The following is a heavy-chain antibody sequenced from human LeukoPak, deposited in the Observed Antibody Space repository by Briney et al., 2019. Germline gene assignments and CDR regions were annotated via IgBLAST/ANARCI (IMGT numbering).Heavy chain of an antibody. V-gene: IGHV3-64D*09. J-gene: IGHJ4*02. D-gene: IGHD3-10*01. CDR3: VKRYGSGSYYNQYYFDY. Sequence: GGSLRLSCSASGFIFSNYGMYWVRQAPGKGLEYVSAISSSEGSTYYADSVRGRFTISRDNSKSTLYLQMSNLRAEDTAVYYCVKRYGSGSYYNQYYFDYWGQGTLVTVSS. CDR1: GFIFSNYG. CDR2: ISSSEGST.